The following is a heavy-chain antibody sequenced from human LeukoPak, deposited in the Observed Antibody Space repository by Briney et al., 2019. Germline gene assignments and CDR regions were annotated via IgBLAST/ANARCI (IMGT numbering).Heavy chain of an antibody. CDR1: GYRFTNYW. CDR3: ARHRLEVDFFDY. Sequence: GESLKISCKGSGYRFTNYWIGWVRQMPGKGLEWMGIIYPGDSSDTRYSPSFQGQVTMSADKSMNTAYLQWSSLKASDTAMYYCARHRLEVDFFDYWGQGTVVTVSS. D-gene: IGHD2-15*01. V-gene: IGHV5-51*01. CDR2: IYPGDSSDT. J-gene: IGHJ4*02.